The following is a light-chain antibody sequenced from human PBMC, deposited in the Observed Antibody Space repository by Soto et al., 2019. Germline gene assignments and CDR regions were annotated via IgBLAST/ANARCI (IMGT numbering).Light chain of an antibody. CDR2: DAS. V-gene: IGKV3-11*01. CDR1: QSVSSY. Sequence: EIVLTQSPATLSLSPGERATLSCRASQSVSSYLAWYQQKPGHAPRLLIYDASSRATGIPARFSGSGSGTDFTLTISSLEPEDFAVYYCQQRSNLMYTFGQGTKLEIK. CDR3: QQRSNLMYT. J-gene: IGKJ2*01.